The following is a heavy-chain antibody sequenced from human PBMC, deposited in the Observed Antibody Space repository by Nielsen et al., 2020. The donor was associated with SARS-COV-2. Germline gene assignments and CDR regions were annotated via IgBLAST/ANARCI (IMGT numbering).Heavy chain of an antibody. V-gene: IGHV1-2*04. CDR1: GYTFTGYY. Sequence: ASVKVSCKASGYTFTGYYMHWVRQAPGQGLEWMGWINPNSGGTNYAQKFQGWVTMTRDTSISTAYMELHSLGSEDTAVYYCARGDYGDYYWLDPWGQGTLVTVSS. CDR2: INPNSGGT. D-gene: IGHD4-17*01. CDR3: ARGDYGDYYWLDP. J-gene: IGHJ5*02.